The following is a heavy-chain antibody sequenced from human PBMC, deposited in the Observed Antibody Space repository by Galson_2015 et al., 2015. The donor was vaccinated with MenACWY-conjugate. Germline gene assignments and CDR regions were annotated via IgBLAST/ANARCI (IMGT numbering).Heavy chain of an antibody. V-gene: IGHV1-69*13. D-gene: IGHD2/OR15-2a*01. J-gene: IGHJ6*02. Sequence: SVKVSCKASGDTFRNYAINWVRQAPGQGLEWMGGIIPIFGPANYAQKFQGRVIITADDSTSTAYMELSSLRSEDTAVYYCASAGGVNSHGLGVVYFYYGMDVWGQGTTVTVSS. CDR2: IIPIFGPA. CDR1: GDTFRNYA. CDR3: ASAGGVNSHGLGVVYFYYGMDV.